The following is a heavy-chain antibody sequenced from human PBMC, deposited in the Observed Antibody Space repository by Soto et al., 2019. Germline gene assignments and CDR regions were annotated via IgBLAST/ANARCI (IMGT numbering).Heavy chain of an antibody. Sequence: QVQLVQSGAEVKKPGASVKVSCKASGYTFTSYGISWVRQAPGQGLEWMGWISAYNDNTNYAQKLQGRVTMTTDTSTSTAYMELRSLRSDDTAVYYCARDSYYYDSSGYYPPEDAFDIGGQGTMVTVSS. CDR3: ARDSYYYDSSGYYPPEDAFDI. V-gene: IGHV1-18*01. CDR1: GYTFTSYG. CDR2: ISAYNDNT. D-gene: IGHD3-22*01. J-gene: IGHJ3*02.